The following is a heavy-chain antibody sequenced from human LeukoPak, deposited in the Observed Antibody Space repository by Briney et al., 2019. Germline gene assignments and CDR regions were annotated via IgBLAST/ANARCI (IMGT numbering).Heavy chain of an antibody. Sequence: SETLSLTCAVYGGSFSGYYWSWIRQPPGKGLEWIGEINHSGSTNYNPSLKSRVTISVDTSKNQLSLKLSSVTAAEAAVYYCARGPHGYISSWYRPSYDWFDPWGQGTLVTVSS. J-gene: IGHJ5*02. CDR2: INHSGST. CDR1: GGSFSGYY. CDR3: ARGPHGYISSWYRPSYDWFDP. V-gene: IGHV4-34*01. D-gene: IGHD6-13*01.